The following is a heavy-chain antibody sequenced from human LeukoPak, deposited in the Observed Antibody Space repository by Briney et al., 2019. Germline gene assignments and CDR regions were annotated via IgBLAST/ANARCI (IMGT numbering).Heavy chain of an antibody. D-gene: IGHD1-20*01. CDR3: ARELYNWNGRRHAIDI. CDR1: GGSISRYY. Sequence: SETLSLTCTVSGGSISRYYWSWVRQPPGKGLEYIGNIYYSGSTNYNPSLKSRVTISLDTSRSQFSLKLTSVTAADSAVYYCARELYNWNGRRHAIDIWGQGTMVTVSS. J-gene: IGHJ3*02. V-gene: IGHV4-59*01. CDR2: IYYSGST.